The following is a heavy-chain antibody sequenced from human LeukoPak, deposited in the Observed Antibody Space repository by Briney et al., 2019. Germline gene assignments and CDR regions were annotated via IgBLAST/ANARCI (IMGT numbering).Heavy chain of an antibody. V-gene: IGHV4-59*01. CDR2: ISYGGST. J-gene: IGHJ4*02. D-gene: IGHD1-14*01. CDR3: ARRLPPYFDY. Sequence: SETLSLTCTVSGXSISSYYWSWIRQPPGKGLEWIGYISYGGSTNYNPSLKSRVSISVDTSKNQFSLRLSSVTAADTAVYYCARRLPPYFDYWGQGTLVTVSS. CDR1: GXSISSYY.